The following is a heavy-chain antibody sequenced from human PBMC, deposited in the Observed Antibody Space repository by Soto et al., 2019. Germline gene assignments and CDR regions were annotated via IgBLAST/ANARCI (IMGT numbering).Heavy chain of an antibody. CDR1: GASISSSGYY. Sequence: QVQLQESGPGLVSPWGTLSLTCTVSGASISSSGYYWGWIRQAPGKGLEWIGSIDYIGNTYYNPSLKSGVTVSVDTSKNQISLQLNSVTAADTAVHYCVRGGLRYQQSSYYFDVGGQGTLVTVSS. CDR3: VRGGLRYQQSSYYFDV. J-gene: IGHJ4*02. V-gene: IGHV4-39*01. D-gene: IGHD3-16*01. CDR2: IDYIGNT.